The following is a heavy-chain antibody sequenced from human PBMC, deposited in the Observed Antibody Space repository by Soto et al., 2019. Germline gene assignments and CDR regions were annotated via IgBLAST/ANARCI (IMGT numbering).Heavy chain of an antibody. V-gene: IGHV4-34*01. D-gene: IGHD2-21*01. CDR3: ARLLPTAPYYYYGMDV. CDR2: INHSGST. CDR1: GGSFSGYY. J-gene: IGHJ6*02. Sequence: SETLSLTCAVYGGSFSGYYWSWIRQPPGKGLEWIGEINHSGSTNYNPSLKSRVTISVDTSKNQFSLKLSSVTAADTAVYYCARLLPTAPYYYYGMDVWGQGTTVTLSS.